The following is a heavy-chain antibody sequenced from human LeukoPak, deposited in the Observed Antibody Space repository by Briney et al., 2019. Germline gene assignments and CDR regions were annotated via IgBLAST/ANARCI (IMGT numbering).Heavy chain of an antibody. CDR1: GVTLDDYA. J-gene: IGHJ4*02. CDR2: ISSNSINI. Sequence: GGTLRLSCAVSGVTLDDYAMHWVRQAPGKGLEWVSGISSNSINIGYADSLKGRFTISSDSAKNSPYLQMNSLRAEDMALYYCAKETMIVVAVGDYFDYSGQATLVTASS. CDR3: AKETMIVVAVGDYFDY. V-gene: IGHV3-9*03. D-gene: IGHD3-22*01.